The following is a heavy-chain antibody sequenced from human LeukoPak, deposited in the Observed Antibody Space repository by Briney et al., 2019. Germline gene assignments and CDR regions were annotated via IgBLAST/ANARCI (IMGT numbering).Heavy chain of an antibody. Sequence: GGSLRLSCAASGFTFSSYSMNWVRQAPGKGLEWVSYISSSSSTIYYADSVKGRFTISRDNAKNSLYLQMNSLRAEDTAVYYCARLSEMAIDYWGQGTLVTVSS. CDR3: ARLSEMAIDY. V-gene: IGHV3-48*04. CDR1: GFTFSSYS. D-gene: IGHD5-24*01. CDR2: ISSSSSTI. J-gene: IGHJ4*02.